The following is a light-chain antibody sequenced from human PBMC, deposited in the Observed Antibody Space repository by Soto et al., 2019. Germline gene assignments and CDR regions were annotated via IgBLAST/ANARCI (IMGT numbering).Light chain of an antibody. V-gene: IGKV3-15*01. CDR3: QQYNNWRT. Sequence: EIVITQSPATLSVSPGERATLSCRASQSVSSNLAWYQQKPGQAPRLLIYGASTRATGVPARFSGSGSGTDFTLTISSLQSEDFALYYCQQYNNWRTFGQGTKVDI. CDR1: QSVSSN. J-gene: IGKJ1*01. CDR2: GAS.